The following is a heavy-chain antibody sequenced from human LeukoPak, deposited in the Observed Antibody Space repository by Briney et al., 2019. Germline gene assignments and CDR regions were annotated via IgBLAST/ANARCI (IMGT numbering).Heavy chain of an antibody. CDR3: AKDPQGDSNY. CDR2: ISPDGSIT. J-gene: IGHJ4*02. Sequence: QTGGSLRLSCAASGFTLSTYWMHWVRQGPGKGLVWVSYISPDGSITRYADSVKGRFTISRDNSKNTLYLQMNSLRAEDTAVYYCAKDPQGDSNYWGQGTLVTVSS. D-gene: IGHD3-16*01. CDR1: GFTLSTYW. V-gene: IGHV3-74*01.